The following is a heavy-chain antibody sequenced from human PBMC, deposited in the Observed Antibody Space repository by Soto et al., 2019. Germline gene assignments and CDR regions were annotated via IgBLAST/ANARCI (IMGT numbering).Heavy chain of an antibody. CDR1: GGSVSGYY. J-gene: IGHJ6*03. CDR3: ARVRYYDFWSGYLPGYYYYMDV. Sequence: SEALSRTCAVYGGSVSGYYWSWIRQPPGKGLEWIGYIYYSGSTNYNPSLKSRVTISVDTSKNQFSLKLSSVTAADTAVYYCARVRYYDFWSGYLPGYYYYMDVWGKGTTVTVSS. CDR2: IYYSGST. V-gene: IGHV4-59*02. D-gene: IGHD3-3*01.